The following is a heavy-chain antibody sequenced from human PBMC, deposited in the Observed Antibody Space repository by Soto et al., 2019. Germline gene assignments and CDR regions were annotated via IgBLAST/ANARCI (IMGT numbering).Heavy chain of an antibody. V-gene: IGHV6-1*01. J-gene: IGHJ5*01. Sequence: QVQLQQSGPGLVKPSQTLSLTCAISGDSVSSNSAVWNWIRQSPSRGLEWLGRTYYRSKWYTDYAVSVKRRITINPDISNHQVSLHLNSVTPDDTAVYYCVILIGNSWLDSWGQGTLVTVSP. CDR3: VILIGNSWLDS. D-gene: IGHD2-8*01. CDR2: TYYRSKWYT. CDR1: GDSVSSNSAV.